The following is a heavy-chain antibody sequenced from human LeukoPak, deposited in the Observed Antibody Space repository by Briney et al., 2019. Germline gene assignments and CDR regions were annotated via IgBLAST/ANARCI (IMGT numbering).Heavy chain of an antibody. CDR2: FDPEDGET. CDR3: ATGGPYYYDSSGYYLLGMDV. J-gene: IGHJ6*02. V-gene: IGHV1-24*01. CDR1: GFTFSVRG. Sequence: GGSLRLSCTASGFTFSVRGMTWVRQAPGKGLEWMGGFDPEDGETIYAQKFQGRVTMTEDTSTDTAYMELSSLRSEDTAVYYCATGGPYYYDSSGYYLLGMDVWGQGTTVTVSS. D-gene: IGHD3-22*01.